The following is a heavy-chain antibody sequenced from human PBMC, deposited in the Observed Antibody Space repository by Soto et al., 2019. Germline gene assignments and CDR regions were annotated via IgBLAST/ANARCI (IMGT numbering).Heavy chain of an antibody. CDR1: GFTFKFYG. CDR2: ISHDGNTH. Sequence: VQMVESGGGVVQPGKSLRLSCETSGFTFKFYGMHCVRQAPGKGLECVAVISHDGNTHYYADSVKGRFTISRDNSKNTLYLLMNSLRLDDSSTYYCAKDRGGDCPDNSCYFGADYWGQGALVTVSS. CDR3: AKDRGGDCPDNSCYFGADY. D-gene: IGHD2-2*01. J-gene: IGHJ4*02. V-gene: IGHV3-30*18.